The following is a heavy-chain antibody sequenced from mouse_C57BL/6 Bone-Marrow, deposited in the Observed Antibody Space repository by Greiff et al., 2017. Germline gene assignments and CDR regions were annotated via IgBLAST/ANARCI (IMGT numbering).Heavy chain of an antibody. J-gene: IGHJ3*01. V-gene: IGHV1-64*01. D-gene: IGHD1-1*01. CDR1: GYTFTSYW. CDR2: IHPNSGST. CDR3: ARPLRSWFAY. Sequence: QVQLQQPGAELVKPGASVKLSCKASGYTFTSYWMHWVKQRPGQGLEWIGRIHPNSGSTNYNEKFKSKATLTVDKSSSTAYMQLSSLTSEDSAVYYCARPLRSWFAYWGQGTLVTVSA.